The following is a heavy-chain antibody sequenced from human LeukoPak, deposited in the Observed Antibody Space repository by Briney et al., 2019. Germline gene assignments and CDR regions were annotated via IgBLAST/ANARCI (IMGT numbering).Heavy chain of an antibody. Sequence: GGSLRLSCAASGFTFSSYSMNWARQAPGKGLEWVSYISSSSSTIYYADSVKGRFTISRDNAKNSLYLQMNSLRAEDTAVYYCARDRCSSTSCYWGEDFDYWGQGTLVTVSS. D-gene: IGHD2-2*01. CDR3: ARDRCSSTSCYWGEDFDY. CDR2: ISSSSSTI. J-gene: IGHJ4*02. CDR1: GFTFSSYS. V-gene: IGHV3-48*01.